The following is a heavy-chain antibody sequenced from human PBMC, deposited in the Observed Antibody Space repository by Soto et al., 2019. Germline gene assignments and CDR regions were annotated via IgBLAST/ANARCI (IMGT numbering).Heavy chain of an antibody. CDR2: SRDKVHSHTT. Sequence: EVQLAESGGGLVQPGGSLRLSCAASGFTFSDHYMDWVRQAPGKGLEWVGRSRDKVHSHTTEYAASVKGRFTISRGDSENALYLQMNSLSTEETAVYYFARGVVSTGCVDYWGQGTLVTVSS. CDR1: GFTFSDHY. V-gene: IGHV3-72*01. J-gene: IGHJ4*02. CDR3: ARGVVSTGCVDY. D-gene: IGHD5-12*01.